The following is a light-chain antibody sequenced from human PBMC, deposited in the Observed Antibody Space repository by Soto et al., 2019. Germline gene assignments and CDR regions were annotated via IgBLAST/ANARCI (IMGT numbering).Light chain of an antibody. CDR1: TSDVGGYKY. CDR2: EVA. Sequence: QSVLTQPPSASGSPGQSVTISCTGTTSDVGGYKYVSWHQPHPGKAPKLIIYEVAKRPSGVPDRFSGSKSGNTASLTVSGLQAEDEADYYCSSYAGSNTFVFGPGTKVTVL. V-gene: IGLV2-8*01. CDR3: SSYAGSNTFV. J-gene: IGLJ1*01.